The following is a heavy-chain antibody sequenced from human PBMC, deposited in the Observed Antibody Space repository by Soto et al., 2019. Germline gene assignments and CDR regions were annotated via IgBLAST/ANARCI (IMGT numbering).Heavy chain of an antibody. V-gene: IGHV3-15*07. CDR1: GCIFGNAG. J-gene: IGHJ4*02. CDR3: STGSYYFDY. Sequence: WGPPRLPCGASGCIFGNAGMNWVRQAPGKGLEWVGRIKSKVNGETTDYAAPVKGRFTISRDDSKNTVYLQINSLKTEDTAVYYCSTGSYYFDYWGQGTLVTVSS. CDR2: IKSKVNGETT. D-gene: IGHD3-10*01.